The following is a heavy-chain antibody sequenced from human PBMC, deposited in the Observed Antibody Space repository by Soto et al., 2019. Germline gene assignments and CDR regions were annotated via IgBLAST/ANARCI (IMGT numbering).Heavy chain of an antibody. CDR2: INSDGSST. J-gene: IGHJ6*02. CDR3: ARDGYCSSTSCRGMAV. D-gene: IGHD2-2*01. Sequence: EVQLVESGGGLVQPGGSLRLACAASGFTFSSYWMHWVRQAPGKGLVWVSRINSDGSSTSYADSVKGRFTISRDNAKNTLYLQMNGLRAEDTAVYYCARDGYCSSTSCRGMAVWGQGTTVTVSS. CDR1: GFTFSSYW. V-gene: IGHV3-74*01.